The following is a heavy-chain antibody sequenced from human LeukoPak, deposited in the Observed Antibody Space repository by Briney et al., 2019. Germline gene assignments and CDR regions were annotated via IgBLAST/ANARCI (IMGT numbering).Heavy chain of an antibody. CDR2: ISWNSGSI. CDR1: GFTFDDYA. V-gene: IGHV3-9*01. J-gene: IGHJ4*02. CDR3: ARTYYDILTGYNPYFDY. D-gene: IGHD3-9*01. Sequence: GGSLRLSCAASGFTFDDYAMHWVRQAPGKGLEWVSGISWNSGSIGYADSVKGRFTISRDNAKNSLYLQMNSLRAEDTAVYYCARTYYDILTGYNPYFDYWGQGTLVTVSS.